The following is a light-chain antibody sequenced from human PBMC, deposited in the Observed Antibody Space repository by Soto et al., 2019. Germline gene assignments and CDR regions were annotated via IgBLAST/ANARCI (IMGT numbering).Light chain of an antibody. J-gene: IGKJ2*01. Sequence: EIVLKQSPGTLSLSPGERATLSCRASQSVSSSYLAWYQQKPGQAPRLLIYGASSRATGIPDRFSGGGSGTDVTLIISRLEPEDVAVYYCQQYGSSPLYTFGQGTKLEIK. CDR1: QSVSSSY. CDR2: GAS. V-gene: IGKV3-20*01. CDR3: QQYGSSPLYT.